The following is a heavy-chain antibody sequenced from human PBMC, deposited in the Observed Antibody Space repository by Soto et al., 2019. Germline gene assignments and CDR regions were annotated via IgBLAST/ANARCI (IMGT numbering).Heavy chain of an antibody. D-gene: IGHD3-22*01. CDR1: GYTFTSYY. V-gene: IGHV1-46*01. Sequence: GASVKVSCKASGYTFTSYYMHWVRQAPGQGLEWMGIINPSGGSTSYAQKFQGRVTMTRDTSTSTVYMELSSLRSEDTAVFYCARDRRADYYDSRGYYFDYWGQGTLVPSPQ. CDR2: INPSGGST. CDR3: ARDRRADYYDSRGYYFDY. J-gene: IGHJ4*02.